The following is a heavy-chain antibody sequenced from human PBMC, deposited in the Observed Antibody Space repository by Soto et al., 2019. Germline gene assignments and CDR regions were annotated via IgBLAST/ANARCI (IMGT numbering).Heavy chain of an antibody. CDR2: TYYRSKWYN. V-gene: IGHV6-1*01. D-gene: IGHD3-3*01. CDR1: GDSVSSNSAA. Sequence: SHTLSLTCAISGDSVSSNSAAWNWIRQSPSRGLEWLGRTYYRSKWYNDYAVSVKSRITINPDTSKNQFSLQLNSVTPEDTAVYYCASTIFGVVDNWFDPWGQGTLVTVSS. J-gene: IGHJ5*02. CDR3: ASTIFGVVDNWFDP.